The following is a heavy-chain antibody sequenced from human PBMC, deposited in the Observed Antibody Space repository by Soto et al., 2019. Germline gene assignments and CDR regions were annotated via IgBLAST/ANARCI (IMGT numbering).Heavy chain of an antibody. Sequence: EVQLVESGGGLVKPGGSLRLSCAASGFTFSSYSMNWVRQAPGKGLEWVSSISSSSSYIYYADSVKGRFTISRDNAKNSLYLQMYSLRAEDTAVYYCARVSVLTNEGRTYWYFDLWGRGTLVTVSS. V-gene: IGHV3-21*01. CDR1: GFTFSSYS. J-gene: IGHJ2*01. CDR2: ISSSSSYI. CDR3: ARVSVLTNEGRTYWYFDL. D-gene: IGHD2-8*02.